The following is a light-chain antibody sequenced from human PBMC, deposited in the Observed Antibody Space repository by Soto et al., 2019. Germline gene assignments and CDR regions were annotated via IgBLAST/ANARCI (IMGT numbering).Light chain of an antibody. Sequence: EIVMTQSPAALSVSPGERATLSCRASQSVSSNLAWYQQKPGQAPRLLIYGASTRAIGIPARFSGSGSGTEFTLTITSLQSEDFAVYSCQQYNNWPVTFGQGTKLEIK. V-gene: IGKV3-15*01. J-gene: IGKJ2*01. CDR3: QQYNNWPVT. CDR1: QSVSSN. CDR2: GAS.